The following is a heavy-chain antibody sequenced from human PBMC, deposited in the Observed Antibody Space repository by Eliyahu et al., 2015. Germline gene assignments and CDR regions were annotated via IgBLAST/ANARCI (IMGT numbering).Heavy chain of an antibody. CDR3: ARGRVVGPQLSAITLHAEYFQH. V-gene: IGHV1-46*01. CDR2: INPSGGST. Sequence: QVQLVQSGAEVKKPGASVKVSCKASGYTFTSYYMHWVRQAPGQGLEWMGIINPSGGSTSYAQKFQGRVTMTRDTSTSTVYMELSSLRSEDTAVYYCARGRVVGPQLSAITLHAEYFQHWGQGTLVTVSS. J-gene: IGHJ1*01. CDR1: GYTFTSYY. D-gene: IGHD3-16*01.